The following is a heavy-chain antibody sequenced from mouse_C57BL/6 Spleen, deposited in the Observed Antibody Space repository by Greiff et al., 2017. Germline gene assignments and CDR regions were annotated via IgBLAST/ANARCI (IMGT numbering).Heavy chain of an antibody. Sequence: QVQLQQSGAELVRPGASVKLSCKASGYTFTDSYINWVKQRPGQGLEWIARIYPGSGNNYYNEKFKGKATLTAEKSSSTAYMQLSSLTSEDSAVYFCAREGDGDDGWFAYWGQGTLVTVSA. V-gene: IGHV1-76*01. D-gene: IGHD2-2*01. CDR3: AREGDGDDGWFAY. CDR1: GYTFTDSY. J-gene: IGHJ3*01. CDR2: IYPGSGNN.